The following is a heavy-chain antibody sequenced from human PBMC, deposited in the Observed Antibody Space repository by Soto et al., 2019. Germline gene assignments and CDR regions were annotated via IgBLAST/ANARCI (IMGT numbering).Heavy chain of an antibody. CDR3: AKGRASDCPGCTQDY. J-gene: IGHJ4*02. V-gene: IGHV3-48*01. D-gene: IGHD2-21*02. Sequence: GGSLRLSCAASGFTFSSYWMNWVRQAPGKGLEWVSYISSSSSTIYYADSVKGRFTISRDNAKNSLYLQMNSLRAEDTAVYYCAKGRASDCPGCTQDYWGQGTLVTVSS. CDR1: GFTFSSYW. CDR2: ISSSSSTI.